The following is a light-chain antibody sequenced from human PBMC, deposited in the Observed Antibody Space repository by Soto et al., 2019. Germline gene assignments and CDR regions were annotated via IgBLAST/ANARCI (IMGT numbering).Light chain of an antibody. CDR1: SSDVGTYDY. V-gene: IGLV2-14*01. CDR2: EVT. J-gene: IGLJ1*01. Sequence: QPVLTQPASVSGSPGQSIAISCTSTSSDVGTYDYVSWYQQYPDKAPKLIIYEVTQRPSGVSNRFSGSKSGNTASLTISGLQAEDEADYYCSSHTSVNTRVFGTGTKVTVL. CDR3: SSHTSVNTRV.